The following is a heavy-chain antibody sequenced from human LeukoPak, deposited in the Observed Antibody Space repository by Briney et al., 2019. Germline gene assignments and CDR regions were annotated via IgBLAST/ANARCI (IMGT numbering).Heavy chain of an antibody. Sequence: ASVKVSCKASGYTFTSSGISWVRQAPGQGLEWMGWINAYNGNTNYEQKLQGRVTMTTDTSTSTAYMELRSLGSDDTDVYYCARTINSYYYYYYIDVWGKGTTVTVSS. CDR2: INAYNGNT. J-gene: IGHJ6*03. CDR3: ARTINSYYYYYYIDV. CDR1: GYTFTSSG. V-gene: IGHV1-18*04. D-gene: IGHD4-23*01.